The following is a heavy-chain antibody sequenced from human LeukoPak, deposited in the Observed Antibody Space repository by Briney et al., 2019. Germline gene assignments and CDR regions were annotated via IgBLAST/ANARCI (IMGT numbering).Heavy chain of an antibody. V-gene: IGHV3-48*03. CDR2: ISSSGSTI. Sequence: PGGSLRLSCAASGFTFSSYEMNWVRQAPGKGLEWVSYISSSGSTIYYADSVKGRFTISRDNAKNSLNLQMNSLRAEDTAVYYCARGGYCSGGSCVLDAFDIWGQGTMVTVSS. J-gene: IGHJ3*02. CDR1: GFTFSSYE. CDR3: ARGGYCSGGSCVLDAFDI. D-gene: IGHD2-15*01.